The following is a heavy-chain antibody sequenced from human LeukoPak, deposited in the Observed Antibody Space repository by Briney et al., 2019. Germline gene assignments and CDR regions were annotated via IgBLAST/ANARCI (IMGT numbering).Heavy chain of an antibody. V-gene: IGHV4-61*02. CDR3: ARDHVSPAALRPDWFDP. CDR1: GGSISSGSYY. Sequence: PSETLSLTCTVSGGSISSGSYYWSWIRQPAGKGLEWIGRIYTSGSTNYNPSLKSRVTISVDTSKNQFSLKLSSVTAADTAVYYCARDHVSPAALRPDWFDPWGQGTLVTVSS. CDR2: IYTSGST. D-gene: IGHD2-2*01. J-gene: IGHJ5*02.